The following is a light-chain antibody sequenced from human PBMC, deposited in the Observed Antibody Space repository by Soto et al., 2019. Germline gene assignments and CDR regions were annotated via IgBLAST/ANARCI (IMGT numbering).Light chain of an antibody. Sequence: EIVMALSTATLSVSPGGRATLSWRASQSVSSNLAWYQQKPGQTPRLLIYDASTRATGIPARFSGSGSGTDFTLTISSREPEDFSVYYWQQRYSWPGTFGQGTRLDIK. CDR1: QSVSSN. J-gene: IGKJ5*01. CDR3: QQRYSWPGT. V-gene: IGKV3-11*01. CDR2: DAS.